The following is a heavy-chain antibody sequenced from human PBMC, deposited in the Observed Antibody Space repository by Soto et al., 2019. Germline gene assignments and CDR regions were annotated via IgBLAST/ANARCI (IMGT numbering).Heavy chain of an antibody. CDR1: GFTFSSYG. CDR2: ISYDGSNK. Sequence: QVQLVESGGGVVQPGRSLRLSCAASGFTFSSYGMHWVRQAPGKGLEWVAVISYDGSNKYYADSVKGRFTISRDNSKNTLYLQMNSLRAEDMAVYYCAKDFAFDQHYFDHWGQGTLVTVSS. CDR3: AKDFAFDQHYFDH. D-gene: IGHD3-9*01. J-gene: IGHJ4*02. V-gene: IGHV3-30*18.